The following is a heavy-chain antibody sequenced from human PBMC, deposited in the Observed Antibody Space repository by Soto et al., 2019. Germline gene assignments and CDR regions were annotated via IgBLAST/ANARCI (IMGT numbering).Heavy chain of an antibody. J-gene: IGHJ4*02. CDR1: GDSVSSNGAA. CDR3: ERTIGHFXS. CDR2: TYHRSKWYN. V-gene: IGHV6-1*01. Sequence: PSQSLSLNCAISGDSVSSNGAAWNWIRRSPSRGLEWMGSTYHRSKWYNEYAISVKSRIVISTDTSKNQFSLQLNYVTPEDTAVYYCERTIGHFXSWGQGTLGTVS. D-gene: IGHD1-26*01.